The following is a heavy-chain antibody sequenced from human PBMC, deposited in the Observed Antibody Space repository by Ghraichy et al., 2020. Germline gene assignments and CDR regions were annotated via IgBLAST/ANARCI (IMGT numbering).Heavy chain of an antibody. CDR1: GGSISSYY. D-gene: IGHD5-12*01. CDR2: IYTSGST. J-gene: IGHJ6*02. V-gene: IGHV4-4*09. Sequence: SETLSLTCTVSGGSISSYYWSWIRQPPGKGLEWIGYIYTSGSTNYNPSLKSRVTISVDTSKNQFSLKLSSVTAADTAVYYCARHSPVATYLSYYYYGMDVWGQGTTVTVSS. CDR3: ARHSPVATYLSYYYYGMDV.